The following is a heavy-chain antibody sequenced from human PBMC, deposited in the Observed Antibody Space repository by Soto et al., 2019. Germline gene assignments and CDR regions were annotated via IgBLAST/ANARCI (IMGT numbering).Heavy chain of an antibody. Sequence: SVKVSCKASGYTFTSYGISWVRQARGQRLEWIGWIVVGSGNTNYAQKFQERVTITRDMSTSTAYMELSSLRSEDTAVYYCARSPLYCSSTSCYGDWFDPWGQGTLVTVSS. J-gene: IGHJ5*02. CDR1: GYTFTSYG. V-gene: IGHV1-58*02. CDR2: IVVGSGNT. CDR3: ARSPLYCSSTSCYGDWFDP. D-gene: IGHD2-2*01.